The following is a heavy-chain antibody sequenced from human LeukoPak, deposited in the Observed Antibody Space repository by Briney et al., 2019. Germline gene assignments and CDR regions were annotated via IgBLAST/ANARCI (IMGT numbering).Heavy chain of an antibody. CDR1: GASISSYY. CDR2: ASYSGST. CDR3: ARGGSGLFDY. D-gene: IGHD3-10*01. J-gene: IGHJ4*02. V-gene: IGHV4-59*08. Sequence: PSETLSLTCTVSGASISSYYWSWIRQPPGKGLESIGYASYSGSTNYNPSLKSRVTISVDTSKSQFSLKLNSVTAADTAVYYCARGGSGLFDYWGQGTLVTVSS.